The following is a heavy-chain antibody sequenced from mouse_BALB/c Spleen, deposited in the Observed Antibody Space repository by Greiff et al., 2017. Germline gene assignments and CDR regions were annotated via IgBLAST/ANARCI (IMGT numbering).Heavy chain of an antibody. J-gene: IGHJ3*01. V-gene: IGHV5-6-5*01. CDR3: AREDYGYAWFAY. CDR1: GFTFSSYA. D-gene: IGHD1-2*01. CDR2: ISSGGST. Sequence: EVMLVEPGGGLVKPGGSLKLSCAASGFTFSSYAMSWVRQTPEKRLEWVASISSGGSTYYPDSVKGRFTISRDNARNILYLQMSSLRSEDTAMYYCAREDYGYAWFAYWGQGTLVTVSA.